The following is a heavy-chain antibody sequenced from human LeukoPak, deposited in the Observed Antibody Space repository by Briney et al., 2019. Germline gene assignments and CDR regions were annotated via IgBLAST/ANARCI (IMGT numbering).Heavy chain of an antibody. CDR1: GFRFSTYD. J-gene: IGHJ4*02. CDR2: ISASTTYI. CDR3: AREVIGGNSA. V-gene: IGHV3-21*01. Sequence: KPGXXLRLSGAASGFRFSTYDANWVRQAPGKGLVWVASISASTTYIYYADSVKGRFTISRDDAKNSLYLQMSSLRADDTAVYYCAREVIGGNSAWGQGTLVTVSS. D-gene: IGHD4-23*01.